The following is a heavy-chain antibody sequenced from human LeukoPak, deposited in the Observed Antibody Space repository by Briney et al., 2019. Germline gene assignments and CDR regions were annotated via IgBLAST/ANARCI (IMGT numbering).Heavy chain of an antibody. CDR2: VSRDGGTK. J-gene: IGHJ5*02. V-gene: IGHV3-30*03. CDR1: GFTFRNYG. D-gene: IGHD3/OR15-3a*01. CDR3: VREGLGPSFSAWFDP. Sequence: GSLILSCSASGFTFRNYGIHWVRQAPGKGLEGVIVVSRDGGTKYYSDSVKGRFTISRDNSENTLYLQMNSLRPEDTAVYYCVREGLGPSFSAWFDPWGHGTLVTVSS.